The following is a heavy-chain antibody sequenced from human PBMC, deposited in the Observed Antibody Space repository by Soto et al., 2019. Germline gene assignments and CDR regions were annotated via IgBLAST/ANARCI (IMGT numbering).Heavy chain of an antibody. CDR2: ILFTGST. J-gene: IGHJ6*03. V-gene: IGHV4-39*02. CDR1: GGSISVSNFY. Sequence: QLQLQESGPRLVKPSETLSLTCSVSGGSISVSNFYWAWIRQPPGKGLEWIGTILFTGSTSYSPSLQSRVTMSVDTSNNHFSLKLTSVTAADTAVYYCARYEGYYYYMDVWGIGATATVSS. CDR3: ARYEGYYYYMDV. D-gene: IGHD3-3*01.